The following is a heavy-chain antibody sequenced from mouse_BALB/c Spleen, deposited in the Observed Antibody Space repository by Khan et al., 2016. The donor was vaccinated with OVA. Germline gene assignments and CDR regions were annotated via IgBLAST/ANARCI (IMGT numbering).Heavy chain of an antibody. CDR3: ARSVTITTVVATDFDY. CDR2: ISYSGRT. V-gene: IGHV3-2*02. Sequence: EVQLQESGPGLVKPSQSLSLTCTVTGYPITSDYAWNWIRQFPGNKLEWMGYISYSGRTSYNPSLKSRISITRDTSKNQFFQQFNSVTTEDTATYDCARSVTITTVVATDFDYWGQGTTLTVSS. D-gene: IGHD1-1*01. CDR1: GYPITSDYA. J-gene: IGHJ2*01.